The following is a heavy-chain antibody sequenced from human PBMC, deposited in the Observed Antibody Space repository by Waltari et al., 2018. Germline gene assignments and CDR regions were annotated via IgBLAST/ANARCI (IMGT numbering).Heavy chain of an antibody. CDR1: GFTFSANS. D-gene: IGHD3-3*01. CDR2: IHSGGTFL. CDR3: TRGVCLEGAWVSYNWFDS. Sequence: EVQLVESGGGLVKPGESLRLSCAASGFTFSANSMHWVRQAPGKGPECGASIHSGGTFLSYGGSEKGRCTISRGKAENPLSLEMNSLRAEDTAVYYCTRGVCLEGAWVSYNWFDSWGQGALVTVSS. J-gene: IGHJ5*01. V-gene: IGHV3-21*01.